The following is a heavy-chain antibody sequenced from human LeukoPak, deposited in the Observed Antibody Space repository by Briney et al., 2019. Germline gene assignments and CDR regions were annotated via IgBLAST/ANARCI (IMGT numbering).Heavy chain of an antibody. D-gene: IGHD2-21*02. Sequence: GRSVRISCKASGYTFTGNHMHWVRQAPGQGLEWMGWINPNSGGTNYAQKFQGRVIMKVDTSISTAYMELSRLGSDDTAVYYCARGGSTDSIHSCGGNCYFLDYWGERPVDPVSS. CDR2: INPNSGGT. CDR3: ARGGSTDSIHSCGGNCYFLDY. V-gene: IGHV1-2*02. J-gene: IGHJ4*02. CDR1: GYTFTGNH.